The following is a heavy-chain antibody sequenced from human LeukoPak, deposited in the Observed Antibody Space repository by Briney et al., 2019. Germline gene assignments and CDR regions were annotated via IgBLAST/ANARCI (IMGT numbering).Heavy chain of an antibody. CDR3: VREDYGVKSGLD. V-gene: IGHV3-48*04. J-gene: IGHJ4*02. CDR2: ISTSAITI. D-gene: IGHD4-23*01. Sequence: GGSLRLSCAASGFTFSSYGMSWVRQAPGKGLEWISYISTSAITIYYADSVKGRFTISRDNARNSMFLQMNSLRVEDTAVYYCVREDYGVKSGLDWGQGTLVTVSS. CDR1: GFTFSSYG.